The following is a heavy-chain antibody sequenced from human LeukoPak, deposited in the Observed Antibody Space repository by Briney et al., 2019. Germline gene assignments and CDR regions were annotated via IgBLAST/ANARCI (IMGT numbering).Heavy chain of an antibody. CDR3: AKATTIFGVPLDY. V-gene: IGHV3-9*01. D-gene: IGHD3-3*01. J-gene: IGHJ4*02. Sequence: GGSLRLSCAASGFTFDDYAMPWVRQAPGKGLEWVSGISWNSGSIGYADSVKGRFTISRDNAKNSLYLQMNSLRAEDTALYYCAKATTIFGVPLDYWGQGTLVTVSS. CDR2: ISWNSGSI. CDR1: GFTFDDYA.